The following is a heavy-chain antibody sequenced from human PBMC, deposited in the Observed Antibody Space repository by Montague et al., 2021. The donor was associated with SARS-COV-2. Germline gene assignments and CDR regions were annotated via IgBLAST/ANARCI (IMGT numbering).Heavy chain of an antibody. CDR3: ARFTSTGSGSYYIFDY. V-gene: IGHV4-61*01. D-gene: IGHD1-26*01. Sequence: SETLSLTCTVSGGSVNSGSYHWNWIRQPPGKGLEWIGYIYYSGSTSYNPSLKSRLTISVDKSKNQFSLKLSSVTAADTAVYYCARFTSTGSGSYYIFDYWGQGTLVTVSS. J-gene: IGHJ4*02. CDR1: GGSVNSGSYH. CDR2: IYYSGST.